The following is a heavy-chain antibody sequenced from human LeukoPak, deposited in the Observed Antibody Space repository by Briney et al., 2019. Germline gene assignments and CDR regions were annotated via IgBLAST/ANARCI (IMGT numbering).Heavy chain of an antibody. V-gene: IGHV5-51*01. CDR3: ARGLFSHLDYFDN. Sequence: GASLKISCKGSGYSFSNSWIAWVRQMPGEGLEWMGIIHPGDSDTRIRLSFQGLVTISADKSTSTAYLKWNSLKASDTAMYYCARGLFSHLDYFDNWGQGTLVTVSS. CDR1: GYSFSNSW. J-gene: IGHJ4*02. CDR2: IHPGDSDT.